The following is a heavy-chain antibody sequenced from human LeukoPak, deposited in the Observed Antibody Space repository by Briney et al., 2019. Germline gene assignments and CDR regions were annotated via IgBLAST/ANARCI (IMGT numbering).Heavy chain of an antibody. CDR3: AKECVVAATPGPEFDY. Sequence: GGSLRLSCAASGFTFSSYSMNWVRQAPGKGLEWVSYISSSSSTIYYADSVKGRFTISRDNSKNTLYLQMNSLRAEDTAVYYCAKECVVAATPGPEFDYWGQGTLVTVSS. D-gene: IGHD2-15*01. CDR2: ISSSSSTI. V-gene: IGHV3-48*01. CDR1: GFTFSSYS. J-gene: IGHJ4*02.